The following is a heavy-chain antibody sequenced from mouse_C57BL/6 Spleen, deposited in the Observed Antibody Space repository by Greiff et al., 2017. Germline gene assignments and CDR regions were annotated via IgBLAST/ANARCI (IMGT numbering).Heavy chain of an antibody. V-gene: IGHV1-80*01. CDR3: ARRGPDWYFDV. D-gene: IGHD3-3*01. CDR2: IYPGDGDT. J-gene: IGHJ1*03. Sequence: VQGVESGAELVKPGASVKISCKASGYAFSSYWMNWVKQRPGKGLEWIGQIYPGDGDTNYNGKFKGKATLTADKSSSTAYMQLSSLTSEDSAVYFCARRGPDWYFDVWGTGTTVTVSS. CDR1: GYAFSSYW.